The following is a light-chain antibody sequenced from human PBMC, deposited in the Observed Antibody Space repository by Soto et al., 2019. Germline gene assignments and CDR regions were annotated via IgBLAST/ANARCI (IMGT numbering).Light chain of an antibody. CDR1: QSVSRTF. CDR3: QYYADGGSPWT. V-gene: IGKV3-20*01. Sequence: EIVLTQSPGTLSLSPGERATLSCRASQSVSRTFLAWYQQKPGQAPRLLIYGASSRATDIPDRFSGSESGADLTLTISRLEPEDFAVYYCQYYADGGSPWTFGQGTKVEIK. CDR2: GAS. J-gene: IGKJ1*01.